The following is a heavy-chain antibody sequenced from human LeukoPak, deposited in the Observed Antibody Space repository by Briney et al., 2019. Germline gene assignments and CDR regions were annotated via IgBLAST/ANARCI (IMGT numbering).Heavy chain of an antibody. V-gene: IGHV5-51*01. D-gene: IGHD6-6*01. Sequence: GESLKISCKGSGYSFTSYWIGWVRQMPGKGLEWMGIIYPGDSDTRYSPSFQGQVTISADKSISTAYLQWSSLKASDTAMYYCARHGASGYSSSSGDYYYYMDVWGKGTTVTISS. J-gene: IGHJ6*03. CDR1: GYSFTSYW. CDR3: ARHGASGYSSSSGDYYYYMDV. CDR2: IYPGDSDT.